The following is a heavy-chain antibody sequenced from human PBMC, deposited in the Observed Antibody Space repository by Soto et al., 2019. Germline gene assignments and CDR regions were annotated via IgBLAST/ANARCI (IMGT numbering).Heavy chain of an antibody. D-gene: IGHD3-3*01. Sequence: SETLSLTCTVSGGSISSSSYYWGWIRQPPGKGLEWIGSIYYSGSTYYNPSLKSRVTISVDTSKNQFSLKLSSVTAADTAVYYCARLTIFGDDAEYFQHWGQGTLVTVSS. CDR3: ARLTIFGDDAEYFQH. CDR2: IYYSGST. CDR1: GGSISSSSYY. J-gene: IGHJ1*01. V-gene: IGHV4-39*01.